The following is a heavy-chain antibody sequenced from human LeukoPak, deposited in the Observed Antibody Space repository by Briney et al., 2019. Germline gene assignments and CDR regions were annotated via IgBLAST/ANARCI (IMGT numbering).Heavy chain of an antibody. J-gene: IGHJ4*02. V-gene: IGHV3-30*04. D-gene: IGHD3-22*01. CDR3: ARDLGRYYYDSSGYYFVDY. CDR2: ISYDGSNK. CDR1: GFTFSSYA. Sequence: PGGSLRLSCAASGFTFSSYAMHWVRHAPGKGLEWVAVISYDGSNKYYADSVKGRFTISRDNSKNTLYLQMNSLRAEDTAVYYCARDLGRYYYDSSGYYFVDYWGQGTLVTVSS.